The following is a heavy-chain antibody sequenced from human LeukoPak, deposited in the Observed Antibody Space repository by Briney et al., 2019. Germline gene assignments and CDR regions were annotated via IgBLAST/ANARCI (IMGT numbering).Heavy chain of an antibody. CDR2: INWNGGST. Sequence: GGSLRLSCAGSGYTFDDYGMRWVRQAPGKGQEWVAGINWNGGSTGYAASVKGRCTISRDNAKNALYLEMNSLRAEDTAFYYCVRLGRDGYTYGAAYWGQGTLVTVSS. D-gene: IGHD5-24*01. CDR1: GYTFDDYG. J-gene: IGHJ1*01. V-gene: IGHV3-20*04. CDR3: VRLGRDGYTYGAAY.